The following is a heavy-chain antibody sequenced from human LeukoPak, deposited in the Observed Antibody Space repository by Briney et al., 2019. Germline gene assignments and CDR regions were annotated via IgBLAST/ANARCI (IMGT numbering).Heavy chain of an antibody. V-gene: IGHV4-59*01. CDR1: GGSISSYY. Sequence: SETLSLTCTVPGGSISSYYWSWIRQPSGKGLEWIGYIYYSGSTNYNPSLKSRVTISVDTSKNQFSLKLSSVTAADTAVYYCARAGGYCSSTSCYGDYYYYYYMDVWGKGTTVTVSS. CDR2: IYYSGST. J-gene: IGHJ6*03. D-gene: IGHD2-2*01. CDR3: ARAGGYCSSTSCYGDYYYYYYMDV.